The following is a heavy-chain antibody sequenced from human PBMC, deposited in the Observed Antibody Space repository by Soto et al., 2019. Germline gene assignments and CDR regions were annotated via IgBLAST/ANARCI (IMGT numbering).Heavy chain of an antibody. Sequence: QVQLVQSGAEVKKPGSSVKVSCKASGGTFSSYAISWVRQAPGQGLEWMGGIIPIFGTANYAQKFQGRVTITADESTSKAYMELSSLRSEDTAVYYCARDYYDSSGYYSLGGAFDIWGQGTMVTVSS. CDR3: ARDYYDSSGYYSLGGAFDI. CDR1: GGTFSSYA. J-gene: IGHJ3*02. D-gene: IGHD3-22*01. V-gene: IGHV1-69*01. CDR2: IIPIFGTA.